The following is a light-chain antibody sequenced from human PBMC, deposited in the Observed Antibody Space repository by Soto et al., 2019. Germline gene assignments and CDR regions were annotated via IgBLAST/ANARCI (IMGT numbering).Light chain of an antibody. CDR1: QGISSY. J-gene: IGKJ4*01. Sequence: DIQLTQSPSFLSASVGDRVTITCRASQGISSYLAWYQQKLGKAPKLLIYAASTLRSGVPSRFSGSGSGTEFTLTIRSLQHEDFATYYCQQLNSYPRTFGGGTKVEIK. V-gene: IGKV1-9*01. CDR3: QQLNSYPRT. CDR2: AAS.